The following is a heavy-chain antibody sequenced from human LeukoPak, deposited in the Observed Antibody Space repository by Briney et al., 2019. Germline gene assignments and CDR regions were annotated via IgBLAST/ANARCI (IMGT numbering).Heavy chain of an antibody. CDR2: ISYDGSNK. J-gene: IGHJ6*02. V-gene: IGHV3-30*01. CDR3: ARSYSSSWPYYYYYYGMDV. CDR1: GFTFSSYA. D-gene: IGHD6-13*01. Sequence: PGRSLRLSCAASGFTFSSYAMHWVRQAPGKGLEWVAVISYDGSNKYYADSVKGRFTISRDNSKNTLYLQMNSLRAEDTAVYYCARSYSSSWPYYYYYYGMDVWGQGTTVTVSS.